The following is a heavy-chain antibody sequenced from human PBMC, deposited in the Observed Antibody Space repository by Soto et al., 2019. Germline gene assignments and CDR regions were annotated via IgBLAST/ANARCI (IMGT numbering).Heavy chain of an antibody. CDR1: GFTLSSYS. J-gene: IGHJ6*02. V-gene: IGHV3-30*04. D-gene: IGHD5-18*01. CDR3: ARMFGFSYGPANRGMDV. CDR2: ISSDGTEK. Sequence: QVQLVESGGGVAQPGRSLRLFCAASGFTLSSYSLHWVRQSPGKGLEWVAAISSDGTEKHYADSVKGRFTISRDNSKNTLSLQLNSLRTEDTPVYYCARMFGFSYGPANRGMDVWGQGTTVTVSS.